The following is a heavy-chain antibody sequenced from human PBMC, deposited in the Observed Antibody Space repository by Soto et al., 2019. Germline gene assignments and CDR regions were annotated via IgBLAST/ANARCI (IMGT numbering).Heavy chain of an antibody. CDR3: ARPMTTVTMLSGPFDY. CDR1: GFTFSSYG. Sequence: GGSLRLSCAASGFTFSSYGMHWVRQAPGKGLEWVAVIWYDGSNKYYADSVKGRFTISRDNSKNTLYLQMNSLRAEDTAVYYCARPMTTVTMLSGPFDYWGQGTLVTVSS. CDR2: IWYDGSNK. V-gene: IGHV3-33*01. J-gene: IGHJ4*02. D-gene: IGHD4-17*01.